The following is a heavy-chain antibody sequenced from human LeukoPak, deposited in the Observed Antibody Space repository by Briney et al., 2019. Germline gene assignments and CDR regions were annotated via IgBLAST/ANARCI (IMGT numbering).Heavy chain of an antibody. CDR3: AREVKVGNTGYYFDY. Sequence: SETLSLTCAVSMGSLSSYYWSWIRQAPGKGLECIGDIYYSGSTNYNPSLKSRVTISVDTSKNQFSLQLLSVTAADTAVYYCAREVKVGNTGYYFDYWGQGTLVIVSS. CDR2: IYYSGST. CDR1: MGSLSSYY. V-gene: IGHV4-59*01. D-gene: IGHD2/OR15-2a*01. J-gene: IGHJ4*02.